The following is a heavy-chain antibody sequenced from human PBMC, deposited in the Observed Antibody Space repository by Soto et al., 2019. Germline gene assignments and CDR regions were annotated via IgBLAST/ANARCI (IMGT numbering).Heavy chain of an antibody. D-gene: IGHD6-6*01. J-gene: IGHJ3*02. CDR3: AKEDIAARLFHSYGGAFDI. CDR2: IKSDGSST. Sequence: GGSLRLSCAASGFIFSTYWMHWVRQAPGKGLVWVSRIKSDGSSTTYADSVKGRFTISRDNAKNTLYLQMNSLRVEDTAVYYCAKEDIAARLFHSYGGAFDIWG. CDR1: GFIFSTYW. V-gene: IGHV3-74*01.